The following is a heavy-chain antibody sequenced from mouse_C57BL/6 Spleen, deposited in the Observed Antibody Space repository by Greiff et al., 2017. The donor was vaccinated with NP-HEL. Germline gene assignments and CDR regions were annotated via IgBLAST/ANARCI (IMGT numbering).Heavy chain of an antibody. CDR2: IDPSDSYT. D-gene: IGHD1-1*01. J-gene: IGHJ3*01. V-gene: IGHV1-50*01. CDR3: ARLGGSPPWFAY. CDR1: GYTFTSYW. Sequence: QVQLQQPGAELVKPGASVKLSCKASGYTFTSYWMQWVKQRPGQGLEWIGEIDPSDSYTNYNQKFKGKATLTVDTSSSTAYMQLSSLTSEDSAVYYCARLGGSPPWFAYWGQGTLVTVSA.